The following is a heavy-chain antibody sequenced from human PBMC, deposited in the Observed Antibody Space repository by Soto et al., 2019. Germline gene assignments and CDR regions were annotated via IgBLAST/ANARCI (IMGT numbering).Heavy chain of an antibody. CDR2: ISGSGGST. J-gene: IGHJ4*02. Sequence: GGSLRLSCAASGFTFSSYAMSWVRQAPGKGLEWVSAISGSGGSTYYADSVKGRFTISRDNSKNTLYLQMKSLRAVDTAVYYCAKVTRRGSIGRSARFDYWGQGTLVTVSS. CDR3: AKVTRRGSIGRSARFDY. CDR1: GFTFSSYA. V-gene: IGHV3-23*01. D-gene: IGHD6-6*01.